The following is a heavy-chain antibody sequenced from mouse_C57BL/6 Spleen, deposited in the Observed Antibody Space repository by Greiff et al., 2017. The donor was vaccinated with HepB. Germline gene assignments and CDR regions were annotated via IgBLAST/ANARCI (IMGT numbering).Heavy chain of an antibody. CDR2: IYPGDGDT. Sequence: VQLQQSGPELVKPGASVKISCKASGYAFSSSWMNWVKQRPGKGLEWIGRIYPGDGDTNYNGNFNGKATLTADKSSSTAYMQLSSLTSEDSAVYFCAPITTVGAMDYWGQGTSVTVSS. J-gene: IGHJ4*01. CDR1: GYAFSSSW. V-gene: IGHV1-82*01. D-gene: IGHD1-1*01. CDR3: APITTVGAMDY.